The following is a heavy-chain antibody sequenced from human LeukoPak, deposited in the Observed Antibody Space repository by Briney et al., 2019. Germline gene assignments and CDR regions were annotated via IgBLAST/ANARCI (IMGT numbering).Heavy chain of an antibody. J-gene: IGHJ4*02. V-gene: IGHV1-2*02. Sequence: GSVNVSCKASGYTFTAYYMNWVPQAPRQRLEWMGWINPNSGGTNYAQKFQDRVTMTRDTSISTAYMELRRLRSDDTAVYYCARVARYYDSSGYHSSRLMGYWGQGTLVTVSS. CDR3: ARVARYYDSSGYHSSRLMGY. D-gene: IGHD3-22*01. CDR2: INPNSGGT. CDR1: GYTFTAYY.